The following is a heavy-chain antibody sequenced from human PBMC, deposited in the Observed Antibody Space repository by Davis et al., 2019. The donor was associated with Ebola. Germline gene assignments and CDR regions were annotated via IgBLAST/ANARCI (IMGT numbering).Heavy chain of an antibody. CDR1: GFTFSSYS. CDR2: ISSSSSYI. CDR3: ARGGPFDP. Sequence: GESLKISCAASGFTFSSYSMNWVRQAPGKGLEWVSSISSSSSYIYYADSVKGRFTISRDNAKNSLYLQMNSLRAEDTAVYYCARGGPFDPWGQGTLVTVSS. V-gene: IGHV3-21*01. J-gene: IGHJ5*02.